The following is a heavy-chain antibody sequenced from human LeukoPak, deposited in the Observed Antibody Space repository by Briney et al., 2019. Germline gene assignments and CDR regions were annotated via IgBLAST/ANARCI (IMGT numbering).Heavy chain of an antibody. D-gene: IGHD1-26*01. V-gene: IGHV4-4*07. Sequence: SETLSLICTVSGGSISSYYWSWIRQPAGKGQEWIGRIYTSGSTNYNASLKSRVSMSVDTSKNQFSLKLSSVTAADTAVFYCARENSGSYREFDYWGQGTLVTVSS. CDR2: IYTSGST. CDR3: ARENSGSYREFDY. J-gene: IGHJ4*02. CDR1: GGSISSYY.